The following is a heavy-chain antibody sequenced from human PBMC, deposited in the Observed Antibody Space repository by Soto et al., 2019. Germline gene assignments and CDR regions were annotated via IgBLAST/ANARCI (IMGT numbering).Heavy chain of an antibody. D-gene: IGHD3-10*01. CDR1: GYTFTSYG. V-gene: IGHV1-18*01. Sequence: ASVKVSCKASGYTFTSYGISRVRQARGQGLEWMGWISAYNGNTNYAQKLQGRVTMTTDTSTSTAYMELRSLRSDDTAVYYCARDSPMVRGVMYYFDYWGQGTLVTVSS. CDR3: ARDSPMVRGVMYYFDY. CDR2: ISAYNGNT. J-gene: IGHJ4*02.